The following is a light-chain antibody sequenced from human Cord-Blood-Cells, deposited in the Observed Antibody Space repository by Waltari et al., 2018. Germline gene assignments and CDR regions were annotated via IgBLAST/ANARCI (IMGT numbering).Light chain of an antibody. J-gene: IGKJ1*01. CDR3: RLARRTPWT. CDR2: LGS. Sequence: DIVMTQSPLSLPVTPGEPASISCRSSQRLLHSNGYNYLAWYLQKPGQSPQFLIYLGSSRASGVPDRVSGSGSDTDFTLKVSRVGAEDVVVYYSRLARRTPWTFGQGTKVEIK. V-gene: IGKV2-28*01. CDR1: QRLLHSNGYNY.